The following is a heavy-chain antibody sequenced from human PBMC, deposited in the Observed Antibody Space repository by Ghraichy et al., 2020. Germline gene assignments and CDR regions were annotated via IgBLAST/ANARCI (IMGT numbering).Heavy chain of an antibody. D-gene: IGHD2-15*01. V-gene: IGHV3-30*02. J-gene: IGHJ4*02. CDR1: GFTFSSCG. CDR3: ANTVVAATTNPDH. Sequence: GGSLRLSCAASGFTFSSCGMHWVRQAPGKGLEWVSFIHFDGNNKFYADSVKGRFTISRDNSKNTLYLQMNGLRTEDTAVYYCANTVVAATTNPDHWGQGTLVTVS. CDR2: IHFDGNNK.